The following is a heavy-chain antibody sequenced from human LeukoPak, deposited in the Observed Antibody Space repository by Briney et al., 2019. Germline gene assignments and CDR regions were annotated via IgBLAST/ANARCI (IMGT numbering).Heavy chain of an antibody. Sequence: GGSLRLSCTASGFTFGDYAMSWIRQAPGKGLEWVGFIRSKAYGGTTEYAASVKGRFTISRDDSKSIAYLQMNSLKTEDTAVYYCTRALYCSGGSCWPFDYWGQGTPVTVSS. D-gene: IGHD2-15*01. J-gene: IGHJ4*02. CDR2: IRSKAYGGTT. CDR1: GFTFGDYA. CDR3: TRALYCSGGSCWPFDY. V-gene: IGHV3-49*03.